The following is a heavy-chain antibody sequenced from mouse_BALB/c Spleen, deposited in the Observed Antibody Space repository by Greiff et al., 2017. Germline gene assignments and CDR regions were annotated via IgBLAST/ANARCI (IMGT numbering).Heavy chain of an antibody. CDR1: GYSFTSYW. V-gene: IGHV1-5*01. CDR3: ARSTMITAWFAY. D-gene: IGHD2-4*01. J-gene: IGHJ3*01. Sequence: EVQLQQSGTVLARPGASVKMSCKASGYSFTSYWMHWVKQRPGQGLEWIGAIYPGNSDTSYNQKFKGKAKLTAVTSASTAYMQLSSLTSEDSAVYYCARSTMITAWFAYWGQGTLVTVSA. CDR2: IYPGNSDT.